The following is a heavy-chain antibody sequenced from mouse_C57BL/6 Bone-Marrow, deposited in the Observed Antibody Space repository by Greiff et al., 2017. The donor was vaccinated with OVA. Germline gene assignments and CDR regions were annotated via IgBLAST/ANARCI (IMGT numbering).Heavy chain of an antibody. CDR1: GYTFTEYT. D-gene: IGHD2-4*01. Sequence: VKLMESGAELVKPGASVKLSCKASGYTFTEYTIHWVKQRSGQGLEWIGWFYPGSGSLKYNEKFKDKATLTADKSSSTVYMELSRLTSEDSAVYFCARHEELRPLFAYWGQGTLVTVSA. J-gene: IGHJ3*01. CDR3: ARHEELRPLFAY. CDR2: FYPGSGSL. V-gene: IGHV1-62-2*01.